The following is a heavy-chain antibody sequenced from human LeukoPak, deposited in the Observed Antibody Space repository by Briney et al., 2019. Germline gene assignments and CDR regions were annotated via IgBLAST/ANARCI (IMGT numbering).Heavy chain of an antibody. Sequence: SETLSLTCAVYGGSFSGYYWSWIRQPPGKGLEWIGEINHSGSTNYNPSLKSRVTISVDTSKNEFSLRLISVTAADTAVYYCARVDIVTTNFFDPWGQGTLVTVSS. V-gene: IGHV4-34*01. J-gene: IGHJ5*02. D-gene: IGHD5-12*01. CDR2: INHSGST. CDR1: GGSFSGYY. CDR3: ARVDIVTTNFFDP.